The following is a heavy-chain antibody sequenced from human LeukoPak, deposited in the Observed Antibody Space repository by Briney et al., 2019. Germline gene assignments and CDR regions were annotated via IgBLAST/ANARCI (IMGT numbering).Heavy chain of an antibody. V-gene: IGHV1-69*05. J-gene: IGHJ5*02. CDR1: GDTFSSYA. CDR3: ARGNNWFDP. Sequence: SSVKVSCKASGDTFSSYAISWVRQAPGQGLEWMGGIIPIFGTANYAQKFHGRVTITTDESTSTPYMELRCLRSEDTAVYYCARGNNWFDPWGQGTLVTVSS. CDR2: IIPIFGTA.